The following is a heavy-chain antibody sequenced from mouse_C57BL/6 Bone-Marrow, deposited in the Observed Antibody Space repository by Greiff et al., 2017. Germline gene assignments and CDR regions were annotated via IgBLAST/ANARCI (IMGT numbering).Heavy chain of an antibody. CDR3: ARDYGSSYGFAY. D-gene: IGHD1-1*01. CDR2: INPNNGGT. J-gene: IGHJ3*01. V-gene: IGHV1-26*01. CDR1: GYTFTDYY. Sequence: EVQLQQSGAELVKPGASVKISCKASGYTFTDYYMNWVKQSHGKSLEWIGDINPNNGGTSYNQKFKGKATLTVDKSSSTAYMELRSLTSEDSAVYYGARDYGSSYGFAYWGQGTLVTVSA.